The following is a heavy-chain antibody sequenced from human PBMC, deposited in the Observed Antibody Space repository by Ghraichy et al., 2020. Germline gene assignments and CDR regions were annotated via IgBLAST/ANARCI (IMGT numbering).Heavy chain of an antibody. CDR2: IYYSGST. V-gene: IGHV4-59*01. CDR1: GGSISSYY. J-gene: IGHJ6*02. CDR3: ARVGPDYSNHYYYYGMDV. D-gene: IGHD4-11*01. Sequence: SQTLSLTCTVSGGSISSYYWSWIRQPPGKGLEWIGYIYYSGSTNYNPSLKSRVTISVDTSKNQFSLKLSSVTAADTAVYYCARVGPDYSNHYYYYGMDVWGQGTTVTVSS.